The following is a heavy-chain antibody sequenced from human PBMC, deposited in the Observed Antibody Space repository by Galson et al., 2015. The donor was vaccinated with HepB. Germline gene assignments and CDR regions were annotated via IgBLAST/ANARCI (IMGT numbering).Heavy chain of an antibody. Sequence: SLRLSCAASGSTFSTYAMSWVRQAPGKGLEWVSTISDSGGATYYADSVKGRFTISRDTSKDTLYLQMNSLRAEDTAIYYCAKVPQWLVGVWFDHWGQGTLVTVSS. CDR1: GSTFSTYA. CDR2: ISDSGGAT. CDR3: AKVPQWLVGVWFDH. V-gene: IGHV3-23*01. D-gene: IGHD6-19*01. J-gene: IGHJ5*02.